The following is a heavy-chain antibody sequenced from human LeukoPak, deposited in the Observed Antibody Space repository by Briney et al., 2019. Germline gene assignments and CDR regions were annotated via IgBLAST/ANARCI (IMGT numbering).Heavy chain of an antibody. J-gene: IGHJ4*02. CDR3: ARVSTKWYYDSSL. D-gene: IGHD3-22*01. V-gene: IGHV1-18*01. CDR2: ISAYNGNT. CDR1: GYTFTSYG. Sequence: ASVKVSCEASGYTFTSYGISWVRQAPGQGLEWMGWISAYNGNTNYAQKLQGRVTMTTDTSTSTAYMELRSLRSDNTAVYYCARVSTKWYYDSSLWGQGTLVTVSS.